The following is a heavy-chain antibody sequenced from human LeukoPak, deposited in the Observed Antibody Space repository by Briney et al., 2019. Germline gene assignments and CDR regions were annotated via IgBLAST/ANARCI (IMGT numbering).Heavy chain of an antibody. J-gene: IGHJ4*02. CDR1: GGSISSYY. CDR2: IYYSGST. Sequence: PSETLSLTCTVSGGSISSYYWSWIRQPPGKGLEWIGYIYYSGSTNYNPSLKSRVTISEDTSKNKFSLKLRSVTFADTAVYYCGRISGNYDSSGYHPIFVYWGGGTLVTVSS. CDR3: GRISGNYDSSGYHPIFVY. D-gene: IGHD3-22*01. V-gene: IGHV4-59*01.